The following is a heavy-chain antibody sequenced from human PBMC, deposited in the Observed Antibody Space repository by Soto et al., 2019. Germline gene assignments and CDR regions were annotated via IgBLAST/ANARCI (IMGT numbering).Heavy chain of an antibody. CDR3: AKSLRITGTFDY. CDR2: LSYDGSNK. J-gene: IGHJ4*01. V-gene: IGHV3-30*18. Sequence: GGSLTHLCAPSGFTFGNYGMHLIRQAPGKGLECVAVLSYDGSNKYYAASVKGRSTSSRDNSKNTLYLQMNSLRGEDTAVYYCAKSLRITGTFDYWCHGTLVTVSS. D-gene: IGHD1-20*01. CDR1: GFTFGNYG.